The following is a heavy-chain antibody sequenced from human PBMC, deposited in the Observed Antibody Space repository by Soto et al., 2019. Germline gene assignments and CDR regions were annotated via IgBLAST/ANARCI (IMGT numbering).Heavy chain of an antibody. CDR3: TRAAIKGELLDY. V-gene: IGHV3-33*01. J-gene: IGHJ4*02. D-gene: IGHD1-26*01. Sequence: GGSLRVSCAAAGCNFNNYCMHWVRQAPGKGLEWVALIWHDGSNKGYADSVKGRFTISRDNSKNTLNLQMNSLRVEDTAVYYCTRAAIKGELLDYWGQGTQVTVSS. CDR1: GCNFNNYC. CDR2: IWHDGSNK.